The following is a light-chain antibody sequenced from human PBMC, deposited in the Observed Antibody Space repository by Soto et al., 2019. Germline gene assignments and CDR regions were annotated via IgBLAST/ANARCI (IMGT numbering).Light chain of an antibody. CDR3: CSYAGRYTWV. Sequence: QSALTQPRSVSGSPGQSVTISCTGTSSDVGGYDYVSWYQQHPGKAPKFMIYDVSKRPSGVPDRFSGSKSGNTASLTISGLQAEDEADYYCCSYAGRYTWVFGTGTQLTVL. CDR2: DVS. J-gene: IGLJ1*01. CDR1: SSDVGGYDY. V-gene: IGLV2-11*01.